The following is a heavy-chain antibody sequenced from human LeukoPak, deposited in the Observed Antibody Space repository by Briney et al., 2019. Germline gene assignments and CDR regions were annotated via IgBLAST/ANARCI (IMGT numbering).Heavy chain of an antibody. CDR1: GGSFSGYY. D-gene: IGHD3-16*01. V-gene: IGHV4-34*01. CDR2: INHSGST. CDR3: ARGDYDRDI. Sequence: SETLSLTCAIYGGSFSGYYWSWIRQPPGKGLEWIGEINHSGSTNYNPSLKSRVTISVDTSKNQFSLKLSSVTAADTAVYYCARGDYDRDIWGQGTMVTVSS. J-gene: IGHJ3*02.